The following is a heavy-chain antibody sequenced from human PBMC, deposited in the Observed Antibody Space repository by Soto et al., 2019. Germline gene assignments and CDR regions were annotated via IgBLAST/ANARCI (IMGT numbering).Heavy chain of an antibody. V-gene: IGHV2-70*01. CDR2: IDWDDDK. CDR1: WFSLSTSGMC. D-gene: IGHD3-10*01. CDR3: ARITAGFGELFRDSRYYYYYGMDV. Sequence: GSGPTLVNPTQTLTLTCTFSWFSLSTSGMCVSWIRQPPGKALEWLALIDWDDDKYYSTSLKTRLTISKDTSKNQVVLTMTNMDPVDTATYYCARITAGFGELFRDSRYYYYYGMDVWGQGTTVTVSS. J-gene: IGHJ6*02.